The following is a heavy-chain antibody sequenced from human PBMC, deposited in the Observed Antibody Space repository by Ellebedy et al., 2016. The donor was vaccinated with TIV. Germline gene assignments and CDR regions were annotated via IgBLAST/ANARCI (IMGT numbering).Heavy chain of an antibody. CDR2: IWYDGSIK. J-gene: IGHJ5*02. D-gene: IGHD3-10*02. CDR3: SIDVRGVSHWFDP. CDR1: GFTFSSYG. Sequence: PGGSLRLSCAASGFTFSSYGMHWVRQAPGKGLEWEAVIWYDGSIKYYADSVKGRLTISRDNSKSTLSLQMNSLRAEYTAVYYCSIDVRGVSHWFDPWGQGTLVTVSS. V-gene: IGHV3-33*01.